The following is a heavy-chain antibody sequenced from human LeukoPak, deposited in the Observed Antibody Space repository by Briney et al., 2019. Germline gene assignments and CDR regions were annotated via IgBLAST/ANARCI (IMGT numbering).Heavy chain of an antibody. V-gene: IGHV4-39*07. Sequence: SETLSLTCTVSGGSISSSSYYWGWIRQPPGKGLEWIGSIYYSGSTYYNPSLKSRVTISVDTSKNQFSLKLSSVTAADTAVYYCARVDLGYCSSTSCSDYYYYYMDVWGKGTTVTVSS. CDR1: GGSISSSSYY. J-gene: IGHJ6*03. CDR2: IYYSGST. CDR3: ARVDLGYCSSTSCSDYYYYYMDV. D-gene: IGHD2-2*01.